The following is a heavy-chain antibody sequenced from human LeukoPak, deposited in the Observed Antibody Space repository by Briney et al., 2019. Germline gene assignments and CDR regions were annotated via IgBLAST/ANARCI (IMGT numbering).Heavy chain of an antibody. V-gene: IGHV3-48*01. CDR3: AMTYGSGSRDY. Sequence: GGSLTLSCAASGFTFSNHNMDWVRQAPGPGLEWISYISGRGEAIFYADSVQGRFTISRDNAKNSIYLQMNGLTAEDTAVYYCAMTYGSGSRDYGGEGTLVTVSS. D-gene: IGHD2-15*01. J-gene: IGHJ4*02. CDR1: GFTFSNHN. CDR2: ISGRGEAI.